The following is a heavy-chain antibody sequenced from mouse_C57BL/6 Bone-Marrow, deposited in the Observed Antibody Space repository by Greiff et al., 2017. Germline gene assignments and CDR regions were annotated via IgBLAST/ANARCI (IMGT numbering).Heavy chain of an antibody. D-gene: IGHD1-1*01. J-gene: IGHJ4*01. CDR2: IWTGGGT. Sequence: VQRVESGPGLVAASQSLSITCTVSGFSLTSYAISWVRQPPGKGLEWLGVIWTGGGTNYNSALKSRLSISKDNSKSQVFLKINSLQTDDTARYYCAIYYGSSPVYYAMDYWGQGTSVTVSS. CDR1: GFSLTSYA. CDR3: AIYYGSSPVYYAMDY. V-gene: IGHV2-9-1*01.